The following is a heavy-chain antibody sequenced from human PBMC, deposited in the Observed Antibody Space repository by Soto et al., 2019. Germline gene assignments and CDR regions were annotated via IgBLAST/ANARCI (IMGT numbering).Heavy chain of an antibody. V-gene: IGHV3-30-3*01. Sequence: GGSLRLSCAASGFTFSSYAMHWVRQAPGKGLEWVAFISYDGSNKYYADSVKGRFTISRDNSKNTLYLQMNSLRAEDTAVYYCARDDYDFWSGYYAPHYYYGMGVWGQGTTVTVSS. CDR1: GFTFSSYA. CDR3: ARDDYDFWSGYYAPHYYYGMGV. D-gene: IGHD3-3*01. J-gene: IGHJ6*01. CDR2: ISYDGSNK.